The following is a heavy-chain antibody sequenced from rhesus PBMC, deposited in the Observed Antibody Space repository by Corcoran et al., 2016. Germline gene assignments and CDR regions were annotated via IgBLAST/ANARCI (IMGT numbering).Heavy chain of an antibody. CDR1: GYSISSGYG. CDR2: IGVSIGST. CDR3: ARGRAVAGPLDY. D-gene: IGHD6-37*01. V-gene: IGHV4-127*01. Sequence: QVQLQESGPGLVKPSETLSLTCAVSGYSISSGYGWSWIRQPPGKGLGWLGYIGVSIGSTTYNPSLKSRVTISKDTSKNQFSLELSSVTAADTAVYYCARGRAVAGPLDYWGQGVLVTVSS. J-gene: IGHJ4*01.